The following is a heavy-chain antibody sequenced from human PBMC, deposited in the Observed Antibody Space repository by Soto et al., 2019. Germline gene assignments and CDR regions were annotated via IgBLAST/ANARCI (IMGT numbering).Heavy chain of an antibody. D-gene: IGHD3-22*01. Sequence: QVQLVESGGGVVQPGRSLRLSCAASGFTFSSYAMHWVRQAPGKGLEWVAVISYDGSNKYYADSVKGRFTISRDNSKGTLYLQMNSLRAEDTAVYYCARATNYYDSSGYYGDAFDIWGQGTMVTVSS. J-gene: IGHJ3*02. V-gene: IGHV3-30-3*01. CDR2: ISYDGSNK. CDR1: GFTFSSYA. CDR3: ARATNYYDSSGYYGDAFDI.